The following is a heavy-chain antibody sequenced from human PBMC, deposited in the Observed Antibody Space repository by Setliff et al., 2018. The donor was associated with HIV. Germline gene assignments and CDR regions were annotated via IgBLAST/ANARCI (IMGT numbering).Heavy chain of an antibody. CDR3: AGARDDDILTGYYPHYFDY. CDR2: IYYSGST. D-gene: IGHD3-9*01. J-gene: IGHJ4*02. Sequence: PSETLSLTCTVSGGSINNYYWSWIRQPPGKGLEWIGYIYYSGSTNYNPSLKSRVTLSVDTSKNQFSLKLSSVTAADTAVYYCAGARDDDILTGYYPHYFDYWGQGTLVTVSS. CDR1: GGSINNYY. V-gene: IGHV4-59*01.